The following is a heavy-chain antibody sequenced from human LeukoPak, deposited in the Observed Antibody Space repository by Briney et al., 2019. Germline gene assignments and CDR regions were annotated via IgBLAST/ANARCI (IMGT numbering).Heavy chain of an antibody. CDR1: GFTFSSYA. J-gene: IGHJ4*02. CDR3: ANDYSTVTTSWPGDY. D-gene: IGHD4-17*01. V-gene: IGHV3-23*01. CDR2: ISGSDGST. Sequence: QTGGSLRLSCAASGFTFSSYAMSWVRQAPGKGLEWVSAISGSDGSTYYADSVKGRFTISRDNSKNTLYLQMNSLRAEDTAVYYCANDYSTVTTSWPGDYWGQGTLVTVSS.